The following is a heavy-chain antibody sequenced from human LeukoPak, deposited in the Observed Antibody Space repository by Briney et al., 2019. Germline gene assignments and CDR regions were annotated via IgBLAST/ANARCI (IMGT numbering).Heavy chain of an antibody. CDR2: IYYSGST. Sequence: SETLSLTCTVSGGSINSYYWSWIRQPPGKGLEWIGYIYYSGSTNYNPSPKSRVTISVDTSKNQFSLKLSSVTAADTAVFYCARLLHPYSSSWFFDYWGQGTLVTVSS. V-gene: IGHV4-59*08. CDR3: ARLLHPYSSSWFFDY. CDR1: GGSINSYY. D-gene: IGHD6-13*01. J-gene: IGHJ4*02.